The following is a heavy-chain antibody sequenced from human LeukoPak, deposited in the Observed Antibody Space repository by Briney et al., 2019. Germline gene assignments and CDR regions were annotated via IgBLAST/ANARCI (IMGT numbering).Heavy chain of an antibody. V-gene: IGHV1-8*01. D-gene: IGHD3/OR15-3a*01. Sequence: ASVKVSCKASGYTFTSYDINWVRQATGQGLEWMGWMNPNSGNTGYAHKFQGRVTVTKNTYISTAYMDLSSLRSEDTAVYYCARALSWTTESYYYMDVWGKGTTVTVS. J-gene: IGHJ6*03. CDR3: ARALSWTTESYYYMDV. CDR2: MNPNSGNT. CDR1: GYTFTSYD.